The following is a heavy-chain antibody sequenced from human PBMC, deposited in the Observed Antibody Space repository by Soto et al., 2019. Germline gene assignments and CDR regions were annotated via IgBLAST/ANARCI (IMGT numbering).Heavy chain of an antibody. CDR2: ITSSGGST. CDR1: GFTFSSHG. J-gene: IGHJ4*02. CDR3: AKGPLGYCSGGSCYYPVD. V-gene: IGHV3-23*01. D-gene: IGHD2-15*01. Sequence: EVHLLESGGGLVQPGGSLRLSCAASGFTFSSHGMSWVRQAPGKGLEWVSAITSSGGSTYYADSVKGRFTISRDNSKNTLYLHMNRLRAEDTAIYYCAKGPLGYCSGGSCYYPVDWGQGTLVTVSS.